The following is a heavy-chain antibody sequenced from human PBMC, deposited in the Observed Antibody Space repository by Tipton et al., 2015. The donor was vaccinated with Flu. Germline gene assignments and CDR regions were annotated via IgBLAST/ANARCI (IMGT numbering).Heavy chain of an antibody. D-gene: IGHD1-26*01. Sequence: LRLSCTVSGGSIISSSFYWGWIRQPPGKGLEWIGNIYYSGKTYYNPPLKSRVTVSVDTSKNQLSLKLTSVTAADTAVYYCARARQWGSYFDWFDPWGQGTLDTVSS. CDR2: IYYSGKT. J-gene: IGHJ5*02. V-gene: IGHV4-39*07. CDR1: GGSIISSSFY. CDR3: ARARQWGSYFDWFDP.